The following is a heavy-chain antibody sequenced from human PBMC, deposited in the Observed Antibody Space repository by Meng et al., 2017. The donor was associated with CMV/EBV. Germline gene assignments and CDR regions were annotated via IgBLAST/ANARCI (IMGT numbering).Heavy chain of an antibody. D-gene: IGHD2-2*01. CDR2: IKSKIDGGTT. J-gene: IGHJ4*02. V-gene: IGHV3-15*01. Sequence: GESLKISCAASGFTFSNAWMSWVRQAPGKGLEWVGRIKSKIDGGTTDYAAHVKGRFTITRDDSQNTLFLQMDSLKTEDTATYYCTTPGCSSTTCYTRLSYWGQGTVVTVSS. CDR3: TTPGCSSTTCYTRLSY. CDR1: GFTFSNAW.